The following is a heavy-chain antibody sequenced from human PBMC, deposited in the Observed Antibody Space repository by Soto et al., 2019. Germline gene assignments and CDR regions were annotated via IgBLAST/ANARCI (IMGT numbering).Heavy chain of an antibody. Sequence: QVQLVQSGAEVKKPGSSVKVSCKAAGGTVSGYVISGVRQAPGQGLEWMGGILPIFGSTHYTQTLQGRNTITADESTSTAHMELTCLSFENSAVYYCARDYYSPSLHCWRQGNLVPVS. J-gene: IGHJ4*02. CDR2: ILPIFGST. CDR3: ARDYYSPSLHC. CDR1: GGTVSGYV. V-gene: IGHV1-69*01. D-gene: IGHD3-10*01.